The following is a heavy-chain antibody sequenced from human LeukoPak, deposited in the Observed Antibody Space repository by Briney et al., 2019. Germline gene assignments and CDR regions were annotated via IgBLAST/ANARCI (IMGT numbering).Heavy chain of an antibody. Sequence: NPSETLSLTCTVSGGSINSYYWSWIRQPPGKGLEWIGYIYYSGSTNYDPSLKSRVTISVDTSKNQFSLKLSSVTAADTAVYYCAREGSSSLMFDYWGQGTLVTVSS. V-gene: IGHV4-59*12. D-gene: IGHD6-6*01. CDR1: GGSINSYY. CDR2: IYYSGST. CDR3: AREGSSSLMFDY. J-gene: IGHJ4*02.